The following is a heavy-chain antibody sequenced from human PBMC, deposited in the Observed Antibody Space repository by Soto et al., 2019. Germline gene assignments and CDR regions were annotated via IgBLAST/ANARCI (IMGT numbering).Heavy chain of an antibody. D-gene: IGHD5-18*01. CDR1: GFNFRTYW. CDR3: AREGFSYGPKGAVFDH. J-gene: IGHJ4*02. CDR2: IKEDGSDK. V-gene: IGHV3-7*03. Sequence: EVQLVESGGGLVQPGGSLRLSCAASGFNFRTYWMSWVRKAPGKGLEWVANIKEDGSDKYYVDSVKGRLTVSRDNAKNLLYLQLNSLRAEDTAVYYCAREGFSYGPKGAVFDHWGQGSLVTVSS.